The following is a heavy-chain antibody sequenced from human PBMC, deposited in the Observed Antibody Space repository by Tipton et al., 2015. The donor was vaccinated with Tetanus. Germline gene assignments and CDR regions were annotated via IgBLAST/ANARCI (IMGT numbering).Heavy chain of an antibody. CDR3: ASAYAPRSGGYQVRWFHNLDV. CDR1: GFTFINYA. D-gene: IGHD6-19*01. V-gene: IGHV3-30*04. Sequence: RSLRLSCAASGFTFINYAMHWVRQAPGKGLEWVALISNDGSNENYADSVKGRFTISRDNSKNTLNLQMNSLGGEDTAVYYCASAYAPRSGGYQVRWFHNLDVWGRGTTVTVSS. J-gene: IGHJ6*02. CDR2: ISNDGSNE.